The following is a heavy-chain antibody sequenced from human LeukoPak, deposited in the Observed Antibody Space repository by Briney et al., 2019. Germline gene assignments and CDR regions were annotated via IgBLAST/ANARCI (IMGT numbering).Heavy chain of an antibody. D-gene: IGHD1/OR15-1a*01. Sequence: GGSLRLSCAASGITFSSFGMHWVRQAPGKGLEWAAFIWYDGSNKFYTDSVKGRFTISRDNSKNTLYLQMNSLRVEDTAVYYCARDGTVTAGPFDPWGQGTLVTVSS. CDR2: IWYDGSNK. CDR1: GITFSSFG. J-gene: IGHJ5*02. V-gene: IGHV3-33*01. CDR3: ARDGTVTAGPFDP.